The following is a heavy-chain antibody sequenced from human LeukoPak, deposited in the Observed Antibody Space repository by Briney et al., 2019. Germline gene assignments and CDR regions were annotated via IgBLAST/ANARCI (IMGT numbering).Heavy chain of an antibody. CDR3: ARRPTPYGDYEYYFDY. V-gene: IGHV4-30-4*01. Sequence: PSETLSLTCTVSGGSISSGDYYWSWIRQPPGKGLEWIGYIYYSGSTYYNPSLKSRVTISVDTSKNQFSLKLSSVTAADTAVYYCARRPTPYGDYEYYFDYWGQGTLVTVSS. D-gene: IGHD4-17*01. J-gene: IGHJ4*02. CDR2: IYYSGST. CDR1: GGSISSGDYY.